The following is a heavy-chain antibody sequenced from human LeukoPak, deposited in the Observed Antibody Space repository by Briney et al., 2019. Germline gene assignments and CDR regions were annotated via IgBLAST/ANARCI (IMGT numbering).Heavy chain of an antibody. Sequence: GGSLRLSCAASGFTFSSYALSWVRQAPGKGLEWVSTISSTSTYIYYADSVKGRFTISRDNAKNSLYLQMNSLRDEDTALYYCAKGVNWNDVHLDYWGQGTLVTVSS. CDR1: GFTFSSYA. CDR3: AKGVNWNDVHLDY. D-gene: IGHD1-1*01. CDR2: ISSTSTYI. J-gene: IGHJ4*02. V-gene: IGHV3-21*04.